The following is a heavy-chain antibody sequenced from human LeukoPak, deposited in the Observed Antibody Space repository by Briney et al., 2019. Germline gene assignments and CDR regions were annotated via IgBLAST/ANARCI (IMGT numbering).Heavy chain of an antibody. CDR2: INHSGST. CDR1: GGSFSGYY. J-gene: IGHJ5*02. Sequence: SETLSLTXAVYGGSFSGYYWSWIRQPPGKGLEWIGEINHSGSTNYNPSLKSRVTISVDTSKNQFSLKLSSVTAADTAVYYCARGKVVVAATLKWFDPWGQGTLVTVSS. CDR3: ARGKVVVAATLKWFDP. D-gene: IGHD2-15*01. V-gene: IGHV4-34*01.